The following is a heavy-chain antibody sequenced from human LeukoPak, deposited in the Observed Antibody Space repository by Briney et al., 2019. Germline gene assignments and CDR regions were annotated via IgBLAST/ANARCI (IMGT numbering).Heavy chain of an antibody. D-gene: IGHD4-17*01. CDR2: ISYDGSNK. CDR3: AKDLYYGDYLLHGMDV. J-gene: IGHJ6*02. CDR1: GFTSSSYG. V-gene: IGHV3-30*18. Sequence: PGGSLRLSCAASGFTSSSYGMHWVRQAPGKGLEWVAVISYDGSNKYYADSVKGRFTISRDNSKNTLYLQMNSLRAEDTAVYYCAKDLYYGDYLLHGMDVWGQGTTVTVSS.